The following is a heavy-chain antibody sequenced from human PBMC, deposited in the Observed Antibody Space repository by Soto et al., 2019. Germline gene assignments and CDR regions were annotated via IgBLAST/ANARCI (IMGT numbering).Heavy chain of an antibody. V-gene: IGHV1-2*04. J-gene: IGHJ6*02. CDR1: GYTFIGYY. Sequence: QVQLVQSGAEVKKTGASVKVSCKASGYTFIGYYIHWVRQAPGQGLEWMGWINPNSGGTNYAQRFQGWVTMTRDRSLSTAYMELSTLKSDDTAVYYCARVGGGLASLGYYGMDVWGQGTTVTVSS. CDR2: INPNSGGT. D-gene: IGHD3-10*01. CDR3: ARVGGGLASLGYYGMDV.